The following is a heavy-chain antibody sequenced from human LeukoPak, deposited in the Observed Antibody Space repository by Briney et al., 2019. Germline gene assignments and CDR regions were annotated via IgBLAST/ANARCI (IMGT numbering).Heavy chain of an antibody. CDR1: GFTFSSYA. Sequence: AGGPLRLSCAASGFTFSSYAMHWVRQAPGKGLEWVAVISYDGSNKYYADSVKGRFTISRDNSKNTLYLQMNSLRAEDTAVYYCARDKENYFDYWGQGTLVTVSS. J-gene: IGHJ4*02. CDR2: ISYDGSNK. V-gene: IGHV3-30-3*01. CDR3: ARDKENYFDY.